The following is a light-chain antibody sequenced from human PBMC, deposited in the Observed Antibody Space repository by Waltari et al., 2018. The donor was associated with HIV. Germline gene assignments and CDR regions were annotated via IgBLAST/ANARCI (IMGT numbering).Light chain of an antibody. V-gene: IGLV1-44*01. CDR2: SNN. J-gene: IGLJ3*02. Sequence: QSVLTQPPSASGTPGQRVTISCSGSISNIGSNTVNWYQQLPGTAPKLLIYSNNQRPSGVPDRFPGSKSGTSASLAISGLQSEDEADYYCAAWDDSLNGLFGGGTKLTVL. CDR3: AAWDDSLNGL. CDR1: ISNIGSNT.